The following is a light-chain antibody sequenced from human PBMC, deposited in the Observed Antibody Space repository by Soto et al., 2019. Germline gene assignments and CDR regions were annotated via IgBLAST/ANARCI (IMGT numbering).Light chain of an antibody. Sequence: QPASVSGSPVQSITISCTGTSSDVGGYNYVSWYQQHPGKAPKLMFYDVSNRPSGVSNRFSGSQSGSTASLTISGLQAEDEADYYCSSYTSSSLYVFGTGTKLTVL. CDR1: SSDVGGYNY. J-gene: IGLJ1*01. CDR3: SSYTSSSLYV. V-gene: IGLV2-14*01. CDR2: DVS.